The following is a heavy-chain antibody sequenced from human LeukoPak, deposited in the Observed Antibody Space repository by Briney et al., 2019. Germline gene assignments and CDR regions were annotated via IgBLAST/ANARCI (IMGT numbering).Heavy chain of an antibody. D-gene: IGHD6-19*01. CDR2: IYYSGST. CDR1: GGSIRSYY. Sequence: SETLSLTCSVSGGSIRSYYWSWIRQPPGKGLEWIGYIYYSGSTNYNPSLKSRVTISVDTSKNQFFLILSSVTAADTAVYYCAKPYQWLVQFDAFDIWGQGTMVTVSS. V-gene: IGHV4-59*08. J-gene: IGHJ3*02. CDR3: AKPYQWLVQFDAFDI.